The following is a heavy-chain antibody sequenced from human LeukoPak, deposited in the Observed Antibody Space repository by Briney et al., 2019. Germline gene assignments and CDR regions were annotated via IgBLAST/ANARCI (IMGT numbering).Heavy chain of an antibody. CDR3: ARESGIAARPRSLDY. D-gene: IGHD6-6*01. J-gene: IGHJ4*02. CDR1: GFTFGDYA. Sequence: PGRSLRLSCTASGFTFGDYAMSWVRQAPGKGLEWVSVIYSGGSTYYADSVKGRFTISRDNSKNTLYLQMNSLRAEDTAVYYCARESGIAARPRSLDYWGRGTLVTVSS. V-gene: IGHV3-66*01. CDR2: IYSGGST.